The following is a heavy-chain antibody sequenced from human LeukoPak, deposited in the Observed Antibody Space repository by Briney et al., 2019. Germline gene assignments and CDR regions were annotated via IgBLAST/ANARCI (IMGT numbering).Heavy chain of an antibody. CDR2: LSSSSRHI. CDR1: GFTFSSYS. J-gene: IGHJ4*02. V-gene: IGHV3-21*01. D-gene: IGHD6-19*01. CDR3: ARASVAGISDY. Sequence: PGGTVRLSCAASGFTFSSYSMNWVSQAPGKGLEWVSSLSSSSRHILYADSVKGRLNIYRDNAKNSLYVQINRVICRDSAVIHCARASVAGISDYWGQGTLVTVSS.